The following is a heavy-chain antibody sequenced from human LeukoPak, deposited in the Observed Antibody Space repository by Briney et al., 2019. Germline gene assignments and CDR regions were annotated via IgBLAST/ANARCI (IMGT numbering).Heavy chain of an antibody. Sequence: GESLKISCKGSGYNFTNYWIGWVRQMPGKGLEWMGIIYPGDSDTRYSPSFQGQVTISADKSIGTAYLQWSSLKTSDTAMYYCARQFLDDYIWGSYRHWGQGTLATVSS. V-gene: IGHV5-51*01. CDR1: GYNFTNYW. CDR3: ARQFLDDYIWGSYRH. J-gene: IGHJ4*02. D-gene: IGHD3-16*02. CDR2: IYPGDSDT.